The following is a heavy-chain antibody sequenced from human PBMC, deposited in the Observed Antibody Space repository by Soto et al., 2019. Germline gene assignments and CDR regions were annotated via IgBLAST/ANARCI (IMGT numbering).Heavy chain of an antibody. V-gene: IGHV1-18*04. J-gene: IGHJ6*02. Sequence: SVKVSCKASGYTFTSYGISWVREAPVQGLEWMGWISAYNGNTNYAQKLQGRVTMTTDTSTSTAYMELRSLRSDDTAVYYCARDVLYYDFWSGYYTDPNYYYYYGMDVWGQGTTVTVSS. CDR1: GYTFTSYG. D-gene: IGHD3-3*01. CDR3: ARDVLYYDFWSGYYTDPNYYYYYGMDV. CDR2: ISAYNGNT.